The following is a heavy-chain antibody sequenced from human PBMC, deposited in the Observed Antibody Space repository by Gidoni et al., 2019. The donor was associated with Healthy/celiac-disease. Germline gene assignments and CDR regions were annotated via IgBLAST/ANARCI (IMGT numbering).Heavy chain of an antibody. CDR3: ARPGIAVAGEYYQH. J-gene: IGHJ1*01. CDR2: ISYDGSNK. D-gene: IGHD6-19*01. V-gene: IGHV3-30-3*01. Sequence: QVQLVESGGGVVQPGRSLRLSCAASGFTVSSYALHWVRQAPGKGREWVAVISYDGSNKYYADSVNGRFTISRDNSKNTLYLQMNSLRAEDTAVYYCARPGIAVAGEYYQHWGQGTLVTVSS. CDR1: GFTVSSYA.